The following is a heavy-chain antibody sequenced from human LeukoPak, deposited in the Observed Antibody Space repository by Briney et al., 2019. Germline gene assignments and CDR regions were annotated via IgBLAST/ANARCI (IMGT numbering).Heavy chain of an antibody. J-gene: IGHJ6*02. V-gene: IGHV4-59*01. D-gene: IGHD1-14*01. Sequence: SETLSLTCTVSGGSISTYYWSWIRQPPGKGLEWIAYVYYSGSTNYNPSLKSRVTISVDTSKNQFSLKLSSVTAADTAVYYCARDQSRKKNGMDVWGQGTTVTVSS. CDR3: ARDQSRKKNGMDV. CDR2: VYYSGST. CDR1: GGSISTYY.